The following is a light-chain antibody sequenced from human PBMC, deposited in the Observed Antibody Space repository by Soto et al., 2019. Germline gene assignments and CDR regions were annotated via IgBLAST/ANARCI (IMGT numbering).Light chain of an antibody. CDR1: QSIGRN. J-gene: IGKJ4*01. V-gene: IGKV3-15*01. CDR2: AAS. Sequence: GERATLSCGASQSIGRNLVWCQQKPGQAPRLLIYAASTRATGVPARFSGSGSGTEFTLTISFLQAEDGTVYCSQQYTFLPISFAGGAKADIK. CDR3: QQYTFLPIS.